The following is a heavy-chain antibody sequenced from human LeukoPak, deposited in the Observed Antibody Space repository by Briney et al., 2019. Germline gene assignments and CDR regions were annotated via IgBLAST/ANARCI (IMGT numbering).Heavy chain of an antibody. D-gene: IGHD6-6*01. V-gene: IGHV3-7*01. CDR1: GFTFSSYW. CDR2: IKQDGSEK. J-gene: IGHJ5*02. Sequence: GGSLRLSCAASGFTFSSYWMSWVRPAPGKGLEWVANIKQDGSEKYYVDSVKGRFTISRDNAKNSLYLQMNSLRAEDTAVYYCARVLSIAARRGNWFDPWGQGTLVTVSS. CDR3: ARVLSIAARRGNWFDP.